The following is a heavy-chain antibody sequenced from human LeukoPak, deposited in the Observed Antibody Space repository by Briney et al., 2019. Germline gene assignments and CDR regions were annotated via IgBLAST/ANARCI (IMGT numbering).Heavy chain of an antibody. D-gene: IGHD5-24*01. CDR3: ARDVEMATIHFDY. V-gene: IGHV1-69*05. J-gene: IGHJ4*02. CDR1: GGTFSSYT. Sequence: SVKVSCKASGGTFSSYTISWVRQAPGQGLEWMGGIIPIFGTANYAQKFQGRVTMTRDTSISTAYMELSRLRSDDTAVYYCARDVEMATIHFDYWGQGTLVTVSS. CDR2: IIPIFGTA.